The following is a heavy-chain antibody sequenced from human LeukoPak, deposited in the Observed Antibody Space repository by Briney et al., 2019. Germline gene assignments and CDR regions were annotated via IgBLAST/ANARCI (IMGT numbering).Heavy chain of an antibody. D-gene: IGHD2-21*02. V-gene: IGHV3-23*01. CDR2: IRGSGGST. J-gene: IGHJ4*02. Sequence: GGSLRLSCAASGFAFSSYAMTWVRQAPAKGLEWVSSIRGSGGSTYYADSVKGRLTVSRDNSKSMVYLQMSSLRAEETAVYYCARLGVTYSFDYWGQGALVTVSS. CDR3: ARLGVTYSFDY. CDR1: GFAFSSYA.